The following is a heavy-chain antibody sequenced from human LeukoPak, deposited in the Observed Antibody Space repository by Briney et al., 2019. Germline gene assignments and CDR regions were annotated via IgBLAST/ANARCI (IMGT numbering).Heavy chain of an antibody. CDR1: GYTFTSYD. CDR3: AGCPYGSGSYYNGDDAFDI. CDR2: MNPNSGNT. V-gene: IGHV1-8*01. J-gene: IGHJ3*02. D-gene: IGHD3-10*01. Sequence: GASVKVSCKASGYTFTSYDINWVRQATGQGLEWMGWMNPNSGNTGYAQKFQGRVTMTRNTSISTAYMELSSLRSEDTAVYYCAGCPYGSGSYYNGDDAFDIWGQGTMVTVSS.